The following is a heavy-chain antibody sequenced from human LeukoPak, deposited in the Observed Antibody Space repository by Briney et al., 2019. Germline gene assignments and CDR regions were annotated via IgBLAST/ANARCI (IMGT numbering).Heavy chain of an antibody. CDR1: GFTSSSYA. D-gene: IGHD6-19*01. CDR2: ISSSSSYI. J-gene: IGHJ4*02. CDR3: ARDSPTYSSGWPPSGY. Sequence: GGSLRLSCAASGFTSSSYAMNWVRQAPGKGLEWVSSISSSSSYIYYADSVKGRFTISRDNAKNSLYLQMNSLRAEDTAVYYCARDSPTYSSGWPPSGYWGQGTLVTVSS. V-gene: IGHV3-21*01.